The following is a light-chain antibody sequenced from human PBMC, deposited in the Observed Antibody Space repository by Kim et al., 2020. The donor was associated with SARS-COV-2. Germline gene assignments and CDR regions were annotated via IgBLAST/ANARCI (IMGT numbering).Light chain of an antibody. J-gene: IGLJ3*02. CDR2: EDN. CDR3: QSYDSSKYWV. V-gene: IGLV6-57*02. Sequence: KTVTISCTGSSGSIASNYVQWYQQRPGSAPTTVIYEDNQRPSGVPDRFSGSIDSSSNSASLTISGLKTEDEADYYCQSYDSSKYWVFGGGTQLTVL. CDR1: SGSIASNY.